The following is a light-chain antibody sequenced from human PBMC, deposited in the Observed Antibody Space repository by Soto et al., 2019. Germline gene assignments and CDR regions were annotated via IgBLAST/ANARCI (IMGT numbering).Light chain of an antibody. CDR3: QQYNNWPFS. V-gene: IGKV3-15*01. J-gene: IGKJ5*01. CDR1: QSVTTN. Sequence: DIVLTQSPATLSLSPGERATLSCRASQSVTTNFAWYQQKSGQSPRLLIYDVSIRATGVPARFSATGSETDFTLTISGLQSGDSAVYFCQQYNNWPFSFGQGTRLEIK. CDR2: DVS.